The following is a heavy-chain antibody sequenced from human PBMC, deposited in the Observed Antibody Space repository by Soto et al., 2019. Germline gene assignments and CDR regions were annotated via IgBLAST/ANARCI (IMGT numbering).Heavy chain of an antibody. D-gene: IGHD3-22*01. CDR1: GYTFTAYY. CDR2: INPNSGGT. J-gene: IGHJ5*02. Sequence: QVQLVQCGAEVKKPGASLNVSCKASGYTFTAYYMHWLRQAPGQGLEWMGWINPNSGGTNYAQRFQGRVTVTNDTSISTTYMELSSLGSDDTAGYYCARGDFDRSGNYNAGWFAPWGQGTLVTVSS. CDR3: ARGDFDRSGNYNAGWFAP. V-gene: IGHV1-2*02.